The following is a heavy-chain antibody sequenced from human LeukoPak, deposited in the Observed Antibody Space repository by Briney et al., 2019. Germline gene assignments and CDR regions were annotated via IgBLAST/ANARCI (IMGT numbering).Heavy chain of an antibody. CDR1: GVSISSSTYY. J-gene: IGHJ2*01. CDR3: AREREQLTPFDL. CDR2: IYYSGNT. V-gene: IGHV4-39*07. Sequence: SETLSLTCTVSGVSISSSTYYWGWIRQPPGKGLEWIGSIYYSGNTNYNPSLKSRVTISVDTSKNQFSLKLSSVTAADTAVYYCAREREQLTPFDLWGRGTLVTVSS. D-gene: IGHD6-6*01.